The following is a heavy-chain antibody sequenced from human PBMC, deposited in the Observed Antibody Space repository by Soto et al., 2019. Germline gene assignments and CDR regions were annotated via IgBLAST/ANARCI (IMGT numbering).Heavy chain of an antibody. J-gene: IGHJ4*02. V-gene: IGHV3-30-3*01. CDR2: ISYDGSNK. Sequence: GAPPRPSCAATVSTFSTYALHWVRQAPGKGLEWVAVISYDGSNKYYADSVKGRFTISRDNSKNTLYLQMNSLRAEDTAVYYCGSSDSQGAIDYWGQGTLVTVSS. CDR3: GSSDSQGAIDY. D-gene: IGHD5-18*01. CDR1: VSTFSTYA.